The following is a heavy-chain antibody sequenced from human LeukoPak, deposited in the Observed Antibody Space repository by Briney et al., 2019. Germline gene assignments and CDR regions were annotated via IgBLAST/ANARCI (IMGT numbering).Heavy chain of an antibody. Sequence: GGSLRLSCAASGFKFDDFALHWVRQGPGKGLEWVSGISWNSDIIAYADAVRGRFSISRDNAKNSLYLQMDSLRAEDTALYYCAKDYYGSGTYYNFDSWGQGTLVTVSS. V-gene: IGHV3-9*01. J-gene: IGHJ4*02. D-gene: IGHD3-10*01. CDR1: GFKFDDFA. CDR3: AKDYYGSGTYYNFDS. CDR2: ISWNSDII.